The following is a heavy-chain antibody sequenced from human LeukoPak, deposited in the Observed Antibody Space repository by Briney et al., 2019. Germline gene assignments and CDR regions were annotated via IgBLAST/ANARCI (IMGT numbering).Heavy chain of an antibody. CDR3: SRESGPFSPFGH. CDR1: GGSITSTNY. V-gene: IGHV4-4*02. D-gene: IGHD1-26*01. CDR2: ISLSGYT. J-gene: IGHJ4*02. Sequence: PSGTLSLTCGVSGGSITSTNYWSWVRQPPGQGLEWIGEISLSGYTGFNPSLRSRVTMSLDEPKNHLSLNLASVTAADTAVYYCSRESGPFSPFGHWGQGILVTVTS.